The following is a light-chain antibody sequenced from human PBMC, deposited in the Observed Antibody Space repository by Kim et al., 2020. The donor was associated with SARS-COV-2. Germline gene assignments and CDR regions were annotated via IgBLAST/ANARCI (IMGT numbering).Light chain of an antibody. CDR2: GAL. V-gene: IGKV3-15*01. Sequence: SRNLVWYQQKPGQAPRLLIYGALTRATGIPARFSGSGSGTEYSLPISSLQSEDFALYYCQQYNNWPPLTFGGGTKLEI. J-gene: IGKJ4*01. CDR3: QQYNNWPPLT. CDR1: SRN.